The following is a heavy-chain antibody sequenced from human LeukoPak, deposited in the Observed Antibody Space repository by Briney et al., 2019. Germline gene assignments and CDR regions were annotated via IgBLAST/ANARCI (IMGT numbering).Heavy chain of an antibody. D-gene: IGHD2-2*01. Sequence: GGSLRLSCAASGFTFSSYEMNWVRQAPGKGLEWVSYISDGGSTIYYADSVKGRFTISRDNAKNSVYLQMNSLRAEDTAAYYCARGGYCSSSICYSLNAFDIWGQGTMFTVSS. CDR2: ISDGGSTI. J-gene: IGHJ3*02. V-gene: IGHV3-48*03. CDR1: GFTFSSYE. CDR3: ARGGYCSSSICYSLNAFDI.